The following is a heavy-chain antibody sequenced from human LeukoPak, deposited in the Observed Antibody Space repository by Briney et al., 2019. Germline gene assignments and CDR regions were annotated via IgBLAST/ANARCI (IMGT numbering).Heavy chain of an antibody. CDR2: INSDGSST. CDR1: RFTFSNYW. CDR3: ARVAQGWYDNGAFDI. D-gene: IGHD2-15*01. V-gene: IGHV3-74*01. Sequence: GGSLRLSCAASRFTFSNYWMHWVRQAPGNGLAWVSRINSDGSSTSFADSVKGRFTISKDNAKNTLYLQTNSLRAEDTAVYYSARVAQGWYDNGAFDIWGQGTMVTVSS. J-gene: IGHJ3*02.